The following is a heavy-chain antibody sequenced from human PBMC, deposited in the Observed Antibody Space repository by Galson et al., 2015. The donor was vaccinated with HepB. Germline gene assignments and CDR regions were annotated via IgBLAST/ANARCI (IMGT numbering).Heavy chain of an antibody. Sequence: SVKVSCKASGSTFTSYGISWVRQAPGQGLEWMGWISAYNGNTNYAQKLQGRVTMTTDTSTSTAYMELRSLRSDDTAVYYCARDLSVMAGAGNYFDYGGQGTLVPVSS. CDR1: GSTFTSYG. J-gene: IGHJ4*02. D-gene: IGHD6-19*01. CDR2: ISAYNGNT. V-gene: IGHV1-18*01. CDR3: ARDLSVMAGAGNYFDY.